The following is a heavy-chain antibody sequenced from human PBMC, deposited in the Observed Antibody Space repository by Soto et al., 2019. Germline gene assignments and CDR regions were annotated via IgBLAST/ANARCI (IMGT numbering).Heavy chain of an antibody. V-gene: IGHV3-30*03. CDR2: ISYDGSNK. D-gene: IGHD2-15*01. CDR3: AGGQYYFDY. CDR1: GFTFSSYG. J-gene: IGHJ4*02. Sequence: PGGSLRLSCAASGFTFSSYGMHWVRQAPGKGLEWVAVISYDGSNKHYTDSVKGRFTISRDNSKNMLYLQMSSLRAEDTAVYYCAGGQYYFDYCGQGTRVTVSS.